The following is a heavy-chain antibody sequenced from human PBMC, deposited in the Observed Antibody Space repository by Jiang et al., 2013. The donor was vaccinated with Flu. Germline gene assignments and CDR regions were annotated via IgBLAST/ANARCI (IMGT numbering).Heavy chain of an antibody. Sequence: AEVKKPGASVKVSCRTSGYTFTTYPITWVRQAPGQGLEWMGWISTYNGNTNYEQKLHGRLTMTTDTSTSTVHMELRSLRSDDTAVYYCARITDAGTYYFDYWGQGTLVTVSS. D-gene: IGHD6-13*01. CDR2: ISTYNGNT. CDR1: GYTFTTYP. CDR3: ARITDAGTYYFDY. J-gene: IGHJ4*02. V-gene: IGHV1-18*01.